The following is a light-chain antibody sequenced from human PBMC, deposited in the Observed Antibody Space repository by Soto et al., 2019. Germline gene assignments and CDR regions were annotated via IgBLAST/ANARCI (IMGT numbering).Light chain of an antibody. CDR2: AAS. CDR1: QSISSY. J-gene: IGKJ1*01. Sequence: DIQMTQSPSSLSASVGDRVTITCRASQSISSYLNWYQQKPGKAPKLLIYAASSLQSGVPSRFSGSGSGTDFTLTISSLQSEDFAVYYCQQYNNWPPQWTFGQGTKVDIK. CDR3: QQYNNWPPQWT. V-gene: IGKV1-39*01.